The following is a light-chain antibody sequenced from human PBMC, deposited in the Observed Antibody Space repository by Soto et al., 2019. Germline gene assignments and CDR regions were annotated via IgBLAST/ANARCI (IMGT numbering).Light chain of an antibody. CDR1: SSDVGGYNY. Sequence: QSALTQPPSASLSPGQSVTMSCSGTSSDVGGYNYVSWYQQHPGKAPKLMIYEVSERPSGVPDRFSGSKSSNTASLTVSGLQAEDEADYFCSSYSISTAYLFGTGTKVTV. J-gene: IGLJ1*01. V-gene: IGLV2-8*01. CDR2: EVS. CDR3: SSYSISTAYL.